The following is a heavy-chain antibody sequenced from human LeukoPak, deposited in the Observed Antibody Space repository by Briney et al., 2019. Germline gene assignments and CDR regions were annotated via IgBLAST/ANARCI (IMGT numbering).Heavy chain of an antibody. CDR1: GFTFSSYA. V-gene: IGHV3-21*01. CDR3: ARDPNYDSSGYYPLDY. J-gene: IGHJ4*02. CDR2: ISSSSSYI. Sequence: GGSLRLSCAASGFTFSSYAMSWVRQAPGKGLEWVSSISSSSSYIYYADSVKGRFTISRDNAKNSLYLQMNSLRAEDTAVYYCARDPNYDSSGYYPLDYWGQGTLVTVSS. D-gene: IGHD3-22*01.